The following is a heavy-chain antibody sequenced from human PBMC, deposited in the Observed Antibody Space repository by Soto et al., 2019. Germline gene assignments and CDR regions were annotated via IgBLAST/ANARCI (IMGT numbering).Heavy chain of an antibody. CDR1: GFTFSSYA. D-gene: IGHD3-16*01. V-gene: IGHV3-23*01. CDR2: ISGSGDST. J-gene: IGHJ2*01. Sequence: EVQLLESGGGLVQPGGSLRLSCAASGFTFSSYAMNWVRQAPGKGLEWVSVISGSGDSTYYADSVKGRFTISRDNSKNALYLQMESVRDEGTAVYYCARRGAGGYFDLWGRGTLVTVSS. CDR3: ARRGAGGYFDL.